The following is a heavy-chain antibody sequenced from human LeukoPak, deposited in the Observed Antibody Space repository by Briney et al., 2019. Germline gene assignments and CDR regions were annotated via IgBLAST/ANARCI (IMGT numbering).Heavy chain of an antibody. V-gene: IGHV4-30-2*01. CDR3: ARGTTVTTTFFDY. J-gene: IGHJ4*02. CDR1: GGSISSGGYY. D-gene: IGHD4-17*01. Sequence: SETLSLTCTVSGGSISSGGYYWSWIRQPPGKGLEWIGYIYHSGSTYYNPSLKSRVTISVDRSKNQFSLKLSSVTAADTAVYYCARGTTVTTTFFDYWGQGTLVTVSS. CDR2: IYHSGST.